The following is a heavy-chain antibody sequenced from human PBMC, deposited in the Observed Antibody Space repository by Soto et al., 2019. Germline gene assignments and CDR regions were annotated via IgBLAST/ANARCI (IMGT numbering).Heavy chain of an antibody. CDR1: GGTFLNYA. V-gene: IGHV3-9*01. Sequence: PGGSLRLSCAASGGTFLNYAMHWVRQAPGKGLEWVSGINWNSVTFDYADSVKGRFTISRDNAKNSLYLQMNSLRAEDTAVYYCARDQPGYSYGYGLGYWGQGTLVTVSS. CDR2: INWNSVTF. J-gene: IGHJ4*02. D-gene: IGHD5-18*01. CDR3: ARDQPGYSYGYGLGY.